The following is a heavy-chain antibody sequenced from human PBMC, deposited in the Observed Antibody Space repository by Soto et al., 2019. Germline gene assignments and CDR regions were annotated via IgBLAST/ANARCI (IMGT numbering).Heavy chain of an antibody. CDR3: AKGGEDIVVVVAATLVPFDY. Sequence: GGSPRLSCAASGFTFSSYAMSWVRQAPGKGLEWVSAISGSGGSTYYADSVKGRFTISRDNSKNTLYLQMNSLRAEDTAVYYCAKGGEDIVVVVAATLVPFDYWGQGTLVTVSS. V-gene: IGHV3-23*01. CDR2: ISGSGGST. J-gene: IGHJ4*02. D-gene: IGHD2-15*01. CDR1: GFTFSSYA.